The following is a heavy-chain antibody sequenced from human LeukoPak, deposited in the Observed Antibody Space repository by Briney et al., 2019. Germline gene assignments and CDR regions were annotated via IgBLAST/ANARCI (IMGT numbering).Heavy chain of an antibody. CDR3: ARERSLAGTPYFDY. CDR1: GYTFTSYA. CDR2: INPNSGGT. V-gene: IGHV1-2*04. Sequence: ASVKVSCKASGYTFTSYAMNWVRQAPGQGLEWMGWINPNSGGTNYAQKFQGWVTMTRDTSISTAYMELSRLGSDDTAVYYCARERSLAGTPYFDYWGQGTLVTVSS. J-gene: IGHJ4*02. D-gene: IGHD6-19*01.